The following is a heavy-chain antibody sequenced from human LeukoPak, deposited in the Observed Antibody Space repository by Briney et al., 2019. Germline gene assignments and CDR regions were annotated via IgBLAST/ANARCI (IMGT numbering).Heavy chain of an antibody. CDR3: ARLSWVNGYSYGVYYFDY. CDR2: IYYSGST. Sequence: PSETLSLTCTVSGGSISSYYWSWIRQPPGKGLEWIGYIYYSGSTNYNPSLKSRVTISVDTSKNQFSLKLSSATAADTAVYYCARLSWVNGYSYGVYYFDYWGQGTLVTVSS. D-gene: IGHD5-18*01. CDR1: GGSISSYY. V-gene: IGHV4-59*08. J-gene: IGHJ4*02.